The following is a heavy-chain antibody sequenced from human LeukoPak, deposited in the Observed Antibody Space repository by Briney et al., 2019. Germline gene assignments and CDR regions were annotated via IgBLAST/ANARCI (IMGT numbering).Heavy chain of an antibody. V-gene: IGHV3-9*01. Sequence: GGSLRLSCAASGFTFDDYAMHWVRQAPGKGLEWVSGISWNSGSIGYADSVKGRFTISRDNAKSSLYLQMNSLRAEDTAVYYCARVLSGRGSLYDYYYYMDVWGKGTTVTISS. J-gene: IGHJ6*03. CDR3: ARVLSGRGSLYDYYYYMDV. D-gene: IGHD3-10*01. CDR1: GFTFDDYA. CDR2: ISWNSGSI.